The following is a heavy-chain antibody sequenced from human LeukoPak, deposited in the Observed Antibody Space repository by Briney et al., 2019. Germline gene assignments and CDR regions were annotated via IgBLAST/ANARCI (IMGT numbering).Heavy chain of an antibody. J-gene: IGHJ5*02. CDR3: ARLQGYCSSTSCNNWFDP. CDR1: GGSISSSSYY. Sequence: SETLSLTCTVSGGSISSSSYYWGWIRQPPGKGLEWIGSIYYSGSTYYNPSLKSRVTISVDTSKNQFSLKLSSVTAADMAVYYCARLQGYCSSTSCNNWFDPWGQGTLVTVSS. D-gene: IGHD2-2*01. V-gene: IGHV4-39*07. CDR2: IYYSGST.